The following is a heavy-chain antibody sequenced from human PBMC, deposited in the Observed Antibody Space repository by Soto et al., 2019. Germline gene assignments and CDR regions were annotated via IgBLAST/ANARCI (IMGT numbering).Heavy chain of an antibody. J-gene: IGHJ4*02. Sequence: QVQLVESGGGVVQPGRSLSLSCAASGFTFSSYAMHWVRQAPGKGLEWVAVISYDGSNKYYADSVKGRFTISRDNSKNTLYLQMNSLRAEDTAVYYCARDILPRTVGATAYWGQGTLVTVSS. CDR3: ARDILPRTVGATAY. D-gene: IGHD1-26*01. V-gene: IGHV3-30-3*01. CDR1: GFTFSSYA. CDR2: ISYDGSNK.